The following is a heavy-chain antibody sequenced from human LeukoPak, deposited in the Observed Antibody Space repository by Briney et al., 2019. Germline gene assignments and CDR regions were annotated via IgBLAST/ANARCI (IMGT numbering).Heavy chain of an antibody. CDR2: IYTSIRT. D-gene: IGHD3-22*01. J-gene: IGHJ4*02. V-gene: IGHV4-4*07. CDR1: GGSISNYY. CDR3: ARLATYYYDSSASVDY. Sequence: PSETLSLTCTVSGGSISNYYWSWIRQSAGKGLEWIGRIYTSIRTNYNPSLKSRVTMSVDTSKNQFSLKLSSVTAADTAVYYCARLATYYYDSSASVDYWGQGTLVTVSS.